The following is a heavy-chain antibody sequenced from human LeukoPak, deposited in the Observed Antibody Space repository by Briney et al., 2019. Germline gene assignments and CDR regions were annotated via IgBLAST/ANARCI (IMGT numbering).Heavy chain of an antibody. CDR1: GGSISSSSYY. J-gene: IGHJ2*01. CDR3: ARLTYYDSSGYQRYFDL. V-gene: IGHV4-39*01. CDR2: IYYSGST. D-gene: IGHD3-22*01. Sequence: SETLSLTCTVSGGSISSSSYYWGWIRQPPGKGLEWIGSIYYSGSTYYNPSLKSRVTISVDSSKNQFSLKLSSVTAADTAVYYCARLTYYDSSGYQRYFDLWGRGTLVTVSS.